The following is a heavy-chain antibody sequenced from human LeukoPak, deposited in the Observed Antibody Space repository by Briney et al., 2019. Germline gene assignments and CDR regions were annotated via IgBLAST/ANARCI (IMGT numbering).Heavy chain of an antibody. V-gene: IGHV3-23*01. CDR1: GFTVSSNY. CDR2: ISGSGGST. CDR3: AKDPRCSGGSCYYYYYYMDV. J-gene: IGHJ6*03. D-gene: IGHD2-15*01. Sequence: GGSLRLSCAASGFTVSSNYMSWVRQAPGKGLEWVSAISGSGGSTYYADSVKGRFTISRDNSKNTLYLQMNSLRAEDTAVYYCAKDPRCSGGSCYYYYYYMDVWGKGTTVTVSS.